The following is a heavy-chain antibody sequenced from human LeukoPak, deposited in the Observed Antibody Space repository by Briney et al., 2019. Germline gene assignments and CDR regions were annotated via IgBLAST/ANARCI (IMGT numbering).Heavy chain of an antibody. CDR3: ARGRGADYCDSSGYYTASDY. J-gene: IGHJ4*02. V-gene: IGHV4-34*01. CDR1: GGSFSGYY. D-gene: IGHD3-22*01. Sequence: SETLSLTCAVYGGSFSGYYWSWIRQPPGKGLEWIGEINHSGSTNYNPSLKSRVTISVDTSKNQFSLKLSSVTAADTAVYYCARGRGADYCDSSGYYTASDYWGQGTLVTVSS. CDR2: INHSGST.